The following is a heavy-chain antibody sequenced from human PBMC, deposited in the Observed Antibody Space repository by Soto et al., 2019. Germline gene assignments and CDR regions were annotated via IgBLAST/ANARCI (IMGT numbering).Heavy chain of an antibody. V-gene: IGHV1-3*01. CDR3: ARPYYYDSSAMYYFDY. Sequence: ASVKVSCKAAGYTFTSYAMHWVRQAPGQRLEWMGWINAGNGNTKYSQKFQGRVTITRDTSASTAYMELSSLRSEDTAVYYCARPYYYDSSAMYYFDYWGQGTLVTVSS. CDR2: INAGNGNT. CDR1: GYTFTSYA. D-gene: IGHD3-22*01. J-gene: IGHJ4*02.